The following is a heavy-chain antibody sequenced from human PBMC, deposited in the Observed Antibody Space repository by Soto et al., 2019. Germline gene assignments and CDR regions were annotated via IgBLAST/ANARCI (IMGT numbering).Heavy chain of an antibody. CDR3: AKEGSSSLFNRFDS. CDR1: GFTFSSYG. D-gene: IGHD6-6*01. CDR2: ISYDGTKK. Sequence: QVQLVESGGGVVQPGRSLRLSCAASGFTFSSYGMHWVRQPPGKALEWVAVISYDGTKKYFADSVKGRFTISRDNSKNTLYLEMNSLRAEDTAVYYCAKEGSSSLFNRFDSWGQGTLVTVSS. V-gene: IGHV3-30*18. J-gene: IGHJ5*01.